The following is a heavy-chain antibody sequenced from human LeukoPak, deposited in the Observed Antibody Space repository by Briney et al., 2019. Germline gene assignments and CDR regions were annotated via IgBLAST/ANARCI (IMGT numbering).Heavy chain of an antibody. CDR1: GFTFSSYW. Sequence: GGSLRLSCAASGFTFSSYWMHWVRQAPGKGLVWVSRINSDGSSTRYADSVKGRFTISRDNAKNSLYLQMNSLRAEDTAVYYCASVAPPTVAAAGTFDYWGQGTLVTVSS. CDR3: ASVAPPTVAAAGTFDY. V-gene: IGHV3-74*01. CDR2: INSDGSST. J-gene: IGHJ4*02. D-gene: IGHD6-13*01.